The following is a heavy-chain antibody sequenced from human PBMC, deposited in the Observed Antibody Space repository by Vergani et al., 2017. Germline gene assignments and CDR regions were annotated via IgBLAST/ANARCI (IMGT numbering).Heavy chain of an antibody. D-gene: IGHD3-10*02. CDR3: VRDVRGSRT. V-gene: IGHV3-23*01. Sequence: EVQLLESGGGLVQPGGSLRLSCEASGFSFPGYAMSWFRQAPGKGLEWVSSVSVSSATPYYADSVKGRFIISRDNSKNSLYLDMSSLRAEDTAVYYCVRDVRGSRTWGQGTLVAVSS. CDR2: VSVSSATP. J-gene: IGHJ3*01. CDR1: GFSFPGYA.